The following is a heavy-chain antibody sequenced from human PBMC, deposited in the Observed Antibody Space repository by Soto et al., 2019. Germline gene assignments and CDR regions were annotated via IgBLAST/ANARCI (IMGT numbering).Heavy chain of an antibody. V-gene: IGHV3-21*01. J-gene: IGHJ4*02. D-gene: IGHD1-7*01. CDR1: GFTFSSYS. CDR2: ITSSSAFL. CDR3: ARETASGTTNLDY. Sequence: GGSLRLSCAASGFTFSSYSMNWVRQAPGKGLEWVSSITSSSAFLYYADSLKGRSTISRDNARNSLYLQMHSLRAEDTAVYYCARETASGTTNLDYWGQGTLVTVSS.